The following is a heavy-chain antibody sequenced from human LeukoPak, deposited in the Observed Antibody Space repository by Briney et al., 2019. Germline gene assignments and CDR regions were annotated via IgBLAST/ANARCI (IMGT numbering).Heavy chain of an antibody. D-gene: IGHD4-17*01. CDR2: MNPNSGGT. V-gene: IGHV1-2*04. CDR3: ARGEENDYGALVN. Sequence: ASVKVSCKASGYTFTSYDINWVRQATGQGLEWMGWMNPNSGGTNYAQKFQGWVTMTRDTSISTAYMELSRLRSDDTAVYYCARGEENDYGALVNWGQGTLVTVSS. CDR1: GYTFTSYD. J-gene: IGHJ4*02.